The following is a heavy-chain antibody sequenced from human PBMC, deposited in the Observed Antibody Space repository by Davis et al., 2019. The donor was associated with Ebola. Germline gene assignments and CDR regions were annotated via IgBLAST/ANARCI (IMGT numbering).Heavy chain of an antibody. Sequence: PGESLKISCAVSGFTFSNYWMSWVRQAPGKGLEWVAHIKEDGSVKSYVDSVKGRFTISRDNARNSLYLQINSLSAEDTAVYYCGRNKLGVIGFDVWGQGTMVTVSS. CDR2: IKEDGSVK. V-gene: IGHV3-7*03. J-gene: IGHJ3*01. CDR3: GRNKLGVIGFDV. CDR1: GFTFSNYW. D-gene: IGHD3-10*01.